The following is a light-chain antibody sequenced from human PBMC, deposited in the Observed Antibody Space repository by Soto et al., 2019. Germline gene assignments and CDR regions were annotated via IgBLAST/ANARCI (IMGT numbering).Light chain of an antibody. V-gene: IGKV1-5*03. CDR1: QTLSKW. J-gene: IGKJ1*01. CDR3: QQYNSYFWT. Sequence: DIQMTQSPSTLSASLANRCTITFRASQTLSKWLAWYQQKPERPPKLLIYKASSLQSGVPSRFSGSGSGTEFTLTISSLQPDDFATYYCQQYNSYFWTFGQGTKVDIK. CDR2: KAS.